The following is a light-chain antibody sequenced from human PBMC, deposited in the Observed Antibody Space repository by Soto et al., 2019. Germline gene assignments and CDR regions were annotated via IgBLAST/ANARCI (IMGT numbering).Light chain of an antibody. J-gene: IGKJ5*01. CDR3: QHRSNWPPIT. Sequence: EIVLTHSPGPLSLSPGESDPLSCRASQSVSNNYLAWYQQKPGQAPRLLIYGASNRATGIPDRFSGSGSGTEFTLTIRSLQSEDLAVYYCQHRSNWPPITVGQGTRLEIK. V-gene: IGKV3D-20*02. CDR2: GAS. CDR1: QSVSNNY.